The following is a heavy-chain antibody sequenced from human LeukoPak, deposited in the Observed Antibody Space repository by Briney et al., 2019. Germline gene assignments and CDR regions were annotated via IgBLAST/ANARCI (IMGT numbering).Heavy chain of an antibody. CDR3: ARYSAIYGSGTIRWGHDY. J-gene: IGHJ4*02. D-gene: IGHD3-10*01. V-gene: IGHV3-30-3*01. Sequence: GGSLRLSCAASGFTFSSYAMHWVRQAPGKGLEWVAVISYDGSNKYYTDSVKGRFTISRDNSKNTLYLQMNSLRAEDTAVYYCARYSAIYGSGTIRWGHDYWGQGTLVTVSS. CDR1: GFTFSSYA. CDR2: ISYDGSNK.